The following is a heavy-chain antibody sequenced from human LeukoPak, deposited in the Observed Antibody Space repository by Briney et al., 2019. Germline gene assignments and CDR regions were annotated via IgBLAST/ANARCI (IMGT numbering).Heavy chain of an antibody. CDR2: ISYSGST. J-gene: IGHJ4*02. CDR3: ARHTDSSGYYYDY. V-gene: IGHV4-39*01. D-gene: IGHD3-22*01. CDR1: GGSISSSTYY. Sequence: SETLSLTCTVSGGSISSSTYYWGWIRQPPGKGLEWIGSISYSGSTYYNPSLKSRVTISVDTSKNQFSLKLSSVTAADTAVYYCARHTDSSGYYYDYWGQGTLVTVSS.